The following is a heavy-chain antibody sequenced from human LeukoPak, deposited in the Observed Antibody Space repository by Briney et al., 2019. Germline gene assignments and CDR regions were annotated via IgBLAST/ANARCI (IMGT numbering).Heavy chain of an antibody. Sequence: GGSLRLSCAVSGFTFSSNAMSWVRQAPGKGLESVSAIGGSGGSTYYADSVKGRFTISGDNSKNTLYLQMNSLRAEDTALYYCAKDRTSRYDFWSGSYSHYYYYYMDVWGKGTTVTVSS. CDR3: AKDRTSRYDFWSGSYSHYYYYYMDV. V-gene: IGHV3-23*01. CDR1: GFTFSSNA. D-gene: IGHD3-3*01. J-gene: IGHJ6*03. CDR2: IGGSGGST.